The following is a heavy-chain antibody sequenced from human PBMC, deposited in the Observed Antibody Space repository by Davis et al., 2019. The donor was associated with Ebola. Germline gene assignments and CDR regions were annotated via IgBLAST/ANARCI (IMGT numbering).Heavy chain of an antibody. Sequence: LSLTCAASGFSFSAYDMNWVRQAPGKGLEWVSFISSSSTRKYYVDSVEGRFTASRDNAKNSLYLQMSSLRKEDTAVYYCARGRDLTRGVILADFYQYGLDVWGKGTPVIVSS. CDR3: ARGRDLTRGVILADFYQYGLDV. CDR2: ISSSSTRK. V-gene: IGHV3-48*02. J-gene: IGHJ6*04. CDR1: GFSFSAYD. D-gene: IGHD3-16*01.